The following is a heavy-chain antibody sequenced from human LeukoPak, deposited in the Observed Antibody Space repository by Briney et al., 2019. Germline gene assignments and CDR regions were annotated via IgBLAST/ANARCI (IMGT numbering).Heavy chain of an antibody. CDR2: INHSGST. CDR3: ARGKRVRYFDWLLWFDY. Sequence: SETLSLTCAVYGGSFSGYYWSWIRQPPGKGLEWIGEINHSGSTNYNPSLKSRVTIPVDTSKNQFSLKLSSVTAADTAVYYCARGKRVRYFDWLLWFDYWGQGTLVTVSS. CDR1: GGSFSGYY. V-gene: IGHV4-34*01. D-gene: IGHD3-9*01. J-gene: IGHJ4*02.